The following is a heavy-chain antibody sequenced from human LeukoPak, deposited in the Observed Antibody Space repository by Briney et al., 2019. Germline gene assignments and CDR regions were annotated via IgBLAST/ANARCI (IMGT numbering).Heavy chain of an antibody. CDR3: ARMYYDILTGWNYYYYYMDV. Sequence: ASVKVSCKASGYTFTSYGINWVRQATGQGLEWMGWMNPNSGNTGYAQKFQGRVTMTRNTSISTAYMELSSLRSEDTAVYYCARMYYDILTGWNYYYYYMDVWGKGTTVTVSS. V-gene: IGHV1-8*01. CDR1: GYTFTSYG. CDR2: MNPNSGNT. J-gene: IGHJ6*03. D-gene: IGHD3-9*01.